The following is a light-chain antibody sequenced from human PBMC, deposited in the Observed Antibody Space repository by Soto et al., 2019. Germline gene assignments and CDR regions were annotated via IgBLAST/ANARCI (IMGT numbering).Light chain of an antibody. CDR2: GAS. V-gene: IGKV3-15*01. Sequence: EIVMTQSPATLSVSPGERATLSCRASQSVGSNLAWYQQKPGQAPRLLIYGASTRATGIPAKFSGSGSGTKFSLTISSLQSEDFAVYYCKQYNNWPPWTFGQGTKVEIK. J-gene: IGKJ1*01. CDR1: QSVGSN. CDR3: KQYNNWPPWT.